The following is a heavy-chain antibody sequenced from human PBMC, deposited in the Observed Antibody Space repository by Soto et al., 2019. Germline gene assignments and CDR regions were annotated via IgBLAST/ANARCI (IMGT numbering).Heavy chain of an antibody. CDR2: IIPRSGTS. D-gene: IGHD4-17*01. V-gene: IGHV1-69*05. Sequence: SVKVSCKASGDTFSTYTITWVRQAPGQGLEWMGGIIPRSGTSNYAQKFQGRVTITRDTSASTAYMELSSLRSEDTAVYYCARGPRAVTYNWFDPWGQGTLVTVSS. CDR3: ARGPRAVTYNWFDP. J-gene: IGHJ5*02. CDR1: GDTFSTYT.